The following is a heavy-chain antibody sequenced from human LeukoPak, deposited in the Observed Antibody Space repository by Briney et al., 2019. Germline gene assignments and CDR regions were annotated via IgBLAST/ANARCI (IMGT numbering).Heavy chain of an antibody. CDR3: AKQGVVATITRFDY. J-gene: IGHJ4*02. CDR2: ISGSGAST. V-gene: IGHV3-23*01. Sequence: GGSLRLSCAASGFTFNNYAMSWVRQAPGKGLEWVSGISGSGASTYYADSVKGRFTISRDNSKNILYLQMDSLRAEDTAVYYCAKQGVVATITRFDYWGQGTLVTVSS. D-gene: IGHD5-12*01. CDR1: GFTFNNYA.